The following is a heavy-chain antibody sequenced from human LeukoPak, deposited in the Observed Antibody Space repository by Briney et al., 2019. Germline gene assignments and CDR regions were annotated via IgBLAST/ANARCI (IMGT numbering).Heavy chain of an antibody. CDR3: AREGSGTSSPMPY. CDR2: IYPMLGVD. Sequence: ASVTYTFKASGGSFSTYAVSWVRQAPGQGLEWMGRIYPMLGVDNYAQRFQGRVTITADKSTGTAYMELNSLTSEDTAVYYCAREGSGTSSPMPYWGQGTLVTVSS. V-gene: IGHV1-69*04. J-gene: IGHJ4*02. CDR1: GGSFSTYA. D-gene: IGHD1-14*01.